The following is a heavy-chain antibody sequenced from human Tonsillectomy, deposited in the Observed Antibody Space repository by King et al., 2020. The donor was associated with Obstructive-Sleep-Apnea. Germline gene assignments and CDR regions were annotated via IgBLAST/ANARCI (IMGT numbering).Heavy chain of an antibody. CDR3: AREGLETALGNFDS. J-gene: IGHJ4*02. CDR2: INPNGGST. D-gene: IGHD5-18*01. CDR1: GYIFTIYY. V-gene: IGHV1-46*01. Sequence: VQLVQSGAEVKKPGASVKVSCKASGYIFTIYYMHWVRQAPGQGLEWMGIINPNGGSTSYAQTFQGRVTMTRDTSTSTVYMELSSLRSEDTAVYYCAREGLETALGNFDSWGQGTLVTVSS.